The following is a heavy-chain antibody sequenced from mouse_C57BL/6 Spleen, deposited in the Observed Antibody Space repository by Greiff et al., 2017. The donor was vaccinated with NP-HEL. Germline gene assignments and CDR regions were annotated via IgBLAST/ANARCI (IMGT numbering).Heavy chain of an antibody. Sequence: EVQLQQSGPELVKPGASVKIPCKASGYTFTDYNMDWVKQSHGKSLEWIGDINPNNGGTIYNQKFKGKATLTVDKSSSTAYMELRSLTSEDTAVYYCATIYYDYDVGYFDVWGTGTTVTVSS. V-gene: IGHV1-18*01. J-gene: IGHJ1*03. CDR1: GYTFTDYN. D-gene: IGHD2-4*01. CDR2: INPNNGGT. CDR3: ATIYYDYDVGYFDV.